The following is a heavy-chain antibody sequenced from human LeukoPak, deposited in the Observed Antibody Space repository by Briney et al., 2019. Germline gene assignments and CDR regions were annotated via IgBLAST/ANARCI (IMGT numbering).Heavy chain of an antibody. CDR1: GYTFTSYD. Sequence: ASVKVSCKASGYTFTSYDINWVRQAPGQGLEWMGWINPNSGGTNYAQKFQGRVTMTRDTSISTAYMELSRLRSDDTAVYYCAIDPQGYYFDYWGQGTLVTVSS. J-gene: IGHJ4*02. V-gene: IGHV1-2*02. CDR3: AIDPQGYYFDY. CDR2: INPNSGGT.